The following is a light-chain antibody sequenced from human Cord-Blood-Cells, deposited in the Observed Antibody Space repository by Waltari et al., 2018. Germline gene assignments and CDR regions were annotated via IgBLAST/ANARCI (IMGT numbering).Light chain of an antibody. CDR1: QSISSY. V-gene: IGKV1-39*01. Sequence: DIQMTQSPSSLSASVGDRVTITCRASQSISSYLNWYQQKPGTAPKLLIYAASSLQSGVPSRFSGSGSGTAFTFTISRQQPEDYATYYGQQNYSTPFTFDPATKVDI. CDR3: QQNYSTPFT. CDR2: AAS. J-gene: IGKJ3*01.